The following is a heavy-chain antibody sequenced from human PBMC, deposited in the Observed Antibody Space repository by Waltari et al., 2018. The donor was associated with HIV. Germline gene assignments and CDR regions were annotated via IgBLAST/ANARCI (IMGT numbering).Heavy chain of an antibody. CDR2: FNSYNGDT. J-gene: IGHJ2*01. D-gene: IGHD4-17*01. V-gene: IGHV1-18*01. Sequence: QVHLVQSGAELKKTGASVKLSCKAPGHTFTNFGINWVRQAPGQGREWMGWFNSYNGDTKYAQKFQDRVTMTTDTSTSTAYMELRSLRSDDTAVYYCARFFPTATTTGWYLDLWGPGTLVTMSS. CDR3: ARFFPTATTTGWYLDL. CDR1: GHTFTNFG.